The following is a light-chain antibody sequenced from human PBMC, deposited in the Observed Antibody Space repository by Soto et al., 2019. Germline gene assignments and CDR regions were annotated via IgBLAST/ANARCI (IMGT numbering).Light chain of an antibody. CDR2: AAS. J-gene: IGKJ3*01. Sequence: DIQMTQSPSSLSASVGDRVTITCRASQSISSYLNWYQQKPGKAPKLLIYAASSLQSGVPSRFSGSGSGTDFTLTISSLQPEDFATYYCQQSYSTPEFTFGPGTKVYIK. V-gene: IGKV1-39*01. CDR3: QQSYSTPEFT. CDR1: QSISSY.